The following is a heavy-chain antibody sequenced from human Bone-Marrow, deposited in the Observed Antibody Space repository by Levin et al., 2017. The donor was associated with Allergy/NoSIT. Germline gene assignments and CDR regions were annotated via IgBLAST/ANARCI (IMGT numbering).Heavy chain of an antibody. J-gene: IGHJ4*02. CDR2: ISSSSSYI. CDR3: ARDRGYLDY. Sequence: GESLKISCAASGFTFSSYSMNWVRQAPGKGLEWVSSISSSSSYIYYADSVKGRFTISRDNAKNSLYLQMNSLRAEDTAVYYCARDRGYLDYWGQGTLVTVSS. D-gene: IGHD3-10*01. CDR1: GFTFSSYS. V-gene: IGHV3-21*01.